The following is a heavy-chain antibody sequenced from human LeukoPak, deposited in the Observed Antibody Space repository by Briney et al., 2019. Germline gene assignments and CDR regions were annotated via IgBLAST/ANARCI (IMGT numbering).Heavy chain of an antibody. J-gene: IGHJ4*02. CDR3: ARLGYSYAYVDY. V-gene: IGHV4-39*01. CDR1: GGSISSGSCY. CDR2: IYYSGST. D-gene: IGHD5-18*01. Sequence: PSETLSLTCTVSGGSISSGSCYWGWIRQPPGKGLEWIGNIYYSGSTYYNPSLKSRVTISVDTPKNQFSLKVSSVTAADTAVYYCARLGYSYAYVDYWGQGTLVTVSS.